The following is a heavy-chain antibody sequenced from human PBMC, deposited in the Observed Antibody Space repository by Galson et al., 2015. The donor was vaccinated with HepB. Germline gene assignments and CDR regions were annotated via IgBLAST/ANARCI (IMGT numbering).Heavy chain of an antibody. V-gene: IGHV3-23*01. J-gene: IGHJ3*02. CDR3: AKAQRSRIATMVRGIIRPFDAFAI. CDR1: GFTFSSYA. D-gene: IGHD3-10*01. CDR2: VSATGGST. Sequence: SLRLSCAASGFTFSSYAMSWVRQAPGKGLEWVSTVSATGGSTYYADSVKGRFTISRDNSKNTLYLQMSSLRAEDTAVYYCAKAQRSRIATMVRGIIRPFDAFAIWGHGTMVTVSS.